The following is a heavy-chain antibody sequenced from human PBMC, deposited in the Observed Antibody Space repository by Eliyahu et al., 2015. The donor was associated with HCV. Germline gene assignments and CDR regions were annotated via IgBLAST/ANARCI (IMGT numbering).Heavy chain of an antibody. CDR3: AKDARGASLVVYAIEG. D-gene: IGHD2-8*02. CDR1: GFXFSSYA. CDR2: ISGSGGST. V-gene: IGHV3-23*01. J-gene: IGHJ4*02. Sequence: EVQLLESGGGLVQPGGSLRLSCAASGFXFSSYAMSWVRQAPGEGAGLVSAISGSGGSTYYADSVKGQFTISRDNSKNTLYLQMNSLRAEDTAVYYCAKDARGASLVVYAIEGWGQGTLVTVSS.